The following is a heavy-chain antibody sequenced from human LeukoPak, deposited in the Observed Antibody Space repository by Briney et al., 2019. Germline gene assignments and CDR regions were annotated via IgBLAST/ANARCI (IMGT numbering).Heavy chain of an antibody. V-gene: IGHV3-23*01. CDR3: ARAGDCTNGICYTADFDY. D-gene: IGHD2-8*01. CDR1: GFTFSTYA. Sequence: QSGGSLRLSCAASGFTFSTYAMSWVRQAPGKGLEWVSAITDSGGTTYYADSVKGRFTISRDNSKNSLYLQMNSQRAEDTAVYYCARAGDCTNGICYTADFDYWGQGTLVTVSS. J-gene: IGHJ4*02. CDR2: ITDSGGTT.